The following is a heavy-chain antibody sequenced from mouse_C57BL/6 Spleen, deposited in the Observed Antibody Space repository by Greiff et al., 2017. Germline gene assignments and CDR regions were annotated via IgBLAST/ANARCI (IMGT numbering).Heavy chain of an antibody. CDR1: GYSFTGYY. CDR2: FNPSTGGT. V-gene: IGHV1-42*01. Sequence: LQLSGPELVKPGASVKISCKASGYSFTGYYFNWVKQSPDESLEWIGEFNPSTGGTTYHQKFKAKVTLTVDKSSSTAYMQLKRLTSDDSAVYYCERGNDYVGVDYWSQGTALTVSS. D-gene: IGHD2-4*01. CDR3: ERGNDYVGVDY. J-gene: IGHJ2*01.